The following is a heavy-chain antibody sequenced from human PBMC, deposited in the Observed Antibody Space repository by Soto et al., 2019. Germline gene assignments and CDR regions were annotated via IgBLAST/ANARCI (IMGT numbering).Heavy chain of an antibody. V-gene: IGHV3-21*01. CDR2: ISSSSSYI. J-gene: IGHJ6*02. CDR3: ARGGPGDCSGGSCYWGWYYGMDV. CDR1: GFTFSSYS. Sequence: PGGSLRLSCAASGFTFSSYSMNWVRQAPGKGLEWVSSISSSSSYIYYADSVKGRFTISRDNAKNSLYLQMNSLRAEDTAVYYCARGGPGDCSGGSCYWGWYYGMDVWGQGTTVTVSS. D-gene: IGHD2-15*01.